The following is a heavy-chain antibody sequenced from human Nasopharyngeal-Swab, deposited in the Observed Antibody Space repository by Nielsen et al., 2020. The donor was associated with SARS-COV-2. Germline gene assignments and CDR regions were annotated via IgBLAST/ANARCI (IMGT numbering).Heavy chain of an antibody. Sequence: ASVKVSCKASGYTFTSYAMHWVRQAPGQRLEWMGWINAGNGNTKYSQKFQGRVTITRDTSASTAYMELSSLRSEDTAVYYCARARITMIVVVSAFDIWGQGTMVTVSS. D-gene: IGHD3-22*01. CDR1: GYTFTSYA. V-gene: IGHV1-3*01. J-gene: IGHJ3*02. CDR3: ARARITMIVVVSAFDI. CDR2: INAGNGNT.